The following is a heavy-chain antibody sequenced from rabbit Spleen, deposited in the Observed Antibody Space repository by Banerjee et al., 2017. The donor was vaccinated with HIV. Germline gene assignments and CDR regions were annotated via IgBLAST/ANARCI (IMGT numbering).Heavy chain of an antibody. J-gene: IGHJ2*01. CDR1: GFSFSSSYY. CDR2: IDTSDGDT. CDR3: ARNYVNAFDP. D-gene: IGHD1-1*01. V-gene: IGHV1S45*01. Sequence: QEQLEESGGDLVKPEGSLTLTCTASGFSFSSSYYMCWVRQAPGKGLEWIGCIDTSDGDTDYANWPKGRFTISKASSTTVTLQMTSLTAADTATYFCARNYVNAFDPWGPGTLVTVS.